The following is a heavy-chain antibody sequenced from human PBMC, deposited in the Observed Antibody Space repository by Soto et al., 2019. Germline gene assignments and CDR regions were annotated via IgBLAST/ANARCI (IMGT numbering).Heavy chain of an antibody. J-gene: IGHJ5*02. CDR3: AKEGRVGYSTRIFRRDNWFDP. D-gene: IGHD6-13*01. Sequence: GGSLRLSCAASGFTFSSYAMHWARQAPGKGLEWVAAILYDGSNQYYADAVKGRFTISRDNSKNTLYLQMNSLRVEDTAVYYCAKEGRVGYSTRIFRRDNWFDPWGQGTPVTVSS. V-gene: IGHV3-33*06. CDR1: GFTFSSYA. CDR2: ILYDGSNQ.